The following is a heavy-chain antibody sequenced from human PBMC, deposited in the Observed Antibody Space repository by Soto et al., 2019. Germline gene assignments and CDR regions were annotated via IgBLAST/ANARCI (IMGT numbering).Heavy chain of an antibody. CDR2: IIPILGIA. CDR3: AREGPPIATPD. CDR1: GGTFSSYT. Sequence: QVQLVQSGAEVKKPGSSVKVSCKASGGTFSSYTISWVRQAPGQGLEWMGRIIPILGIANYAQKFQGRVTITADKATSTAYMGLSSLRSEDTAVYYCAREGPPIATPDWGQGTLVTVSS. D-gene: IGHD6-13*01. J-gene: IGHJ4*02. V-gene: IGHV1-69*08.